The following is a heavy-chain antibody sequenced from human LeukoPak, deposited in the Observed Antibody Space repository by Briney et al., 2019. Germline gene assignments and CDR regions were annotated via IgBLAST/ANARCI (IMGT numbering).Heavy chain of an antibody. D-gene: IGHD2/OR15-2a*01. J-gene: IGHJ6*02. CDR3: AKEGAGFQNGMDV. CDR2: ISYDGSNK. CDR1: GFTFSSYG. V-gene: IGHV3-30*18. Sequence: GGSLRLSCAASGFTFSSYGMHWVRQAPGKELEWVAVISYDGSNKYYADSVKGRFTISRDNSKNTLYLQMNSLRAEDTAVYYCAKEGAGFQNGMDVWGQGTTVTVSS.